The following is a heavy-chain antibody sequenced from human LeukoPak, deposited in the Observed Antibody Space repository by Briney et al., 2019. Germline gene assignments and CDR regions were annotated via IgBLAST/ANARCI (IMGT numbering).Heavy chain of an antibody. CDR2: IYYSGST. D-gene: IGHD3-9*01. J-gene: IGHJ4*02. CDR3: ATRGAAGYYNY. Sequence: SETLSLTCTVYGGSISSYYWSWIRQPPGKGLEWIGYIYYSGSTNYNPSLKSRVTISVDTSKNQFSLKLSSVTAADTAVYYCATRGAAGYYNYWGQGTLVTVSS. CDR1: GGSISSYY. V-gene: IGHV4-59*01.